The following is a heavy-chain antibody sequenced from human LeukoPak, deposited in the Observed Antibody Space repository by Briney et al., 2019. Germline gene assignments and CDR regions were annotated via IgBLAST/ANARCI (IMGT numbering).Heavy chain of an antibody. D-gene: IGHD2-15*01. CDR1: GFTFSSYW. Sequence: GGSLRLSCAPSGFTFSSYWMSWVRQAPGKGLEWVANIKQDGSEKYYVDSVKGRFTISRDNAKNSLYLQMNSLRAEDTAVYYCARDRSGGSCLDYWGQGTLVTVSS. J-gene: IGHJ4*02. V-gene: IGHV3-7*01. CDR2: IKQDGSEK. CDR3: ARDRSGGSCLDY.